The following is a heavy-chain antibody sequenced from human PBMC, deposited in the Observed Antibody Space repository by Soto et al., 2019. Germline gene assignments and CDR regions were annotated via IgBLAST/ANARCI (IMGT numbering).Heavy chain of an antibody. CDR1: RLTFSGYW. CDR2: TKEDGTKT. V-gene: IGHV3-7*03. Sequence: GGSLGLLSSASRLTFSGYWMHWVRQTPGKGLEWVATTKEDGTKTYYVDSVKGRFTISRDNAKKSVYLQMNSLRAADTAIYYCAKDGSSNWYWWDYWGQGNLVTGSS. CDR3: AKDGSSNWYWWDY. D-gene: IGHD2-8*02. J-gene: IGHJ4*02.